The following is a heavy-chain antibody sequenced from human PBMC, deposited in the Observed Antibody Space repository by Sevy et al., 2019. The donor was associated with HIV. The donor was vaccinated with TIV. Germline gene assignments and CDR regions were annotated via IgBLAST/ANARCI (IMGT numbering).Heavy chain of an antibody. CDR2: INHSGST. J-gene: IGHJ5*02. V-gene: IGHV4-34*01. D-gene: IGHD3-3*01. CDR1: GGSFSGYY. Sequence: SETLSLTCAVYGGSFSGYYWSWIRQPPGKGLEWIGEINHSGSTNYNPSLKSRVTISVDTSKNQFSLKLSSVTAPDTAVYYCARGYLRFLEWLSKGGWFDPWGQGTLVTVSS. CDR3: ARGYLRFLEWLSKGGWFDP.